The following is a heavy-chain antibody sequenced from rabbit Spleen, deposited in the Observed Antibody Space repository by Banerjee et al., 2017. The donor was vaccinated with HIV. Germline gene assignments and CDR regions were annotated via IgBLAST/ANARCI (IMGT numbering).Heavy chain of an antibody. CDR1: GFSFSSGYY. J-gene: IGHJ6*01. Sequence: QSLEESGGDLVKPGASLTLTCTASGFSFSSGYYISWVRQAPGKGLEWIGCIGTGSGSTWYASWVNGRFTVSKTSSTTVTLQVTSLTAADTATYFCARDTGSSFSSYGMDLWGPGTLVTVS. CDR3: ARDTGSSFSSYGMDL. V-gene: IGHV1S40*01. D-gene: IGHD8-1*01. CDR2: IGTGSGST.